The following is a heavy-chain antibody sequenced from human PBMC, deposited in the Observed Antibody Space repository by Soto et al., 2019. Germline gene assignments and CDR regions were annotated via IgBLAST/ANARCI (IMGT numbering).Heavy chain of an antibody. CDR1: GGSISSYY. CDR2: IYYSGST. Sequence: PSETLSLTCTVSGGSISSYYWSWIRQPPGKGLEWIGYIYYSGSTNYNPSLKSRVTISVDTSKNQFSLKLSSVTAADTAVYYLALARISLYCSGGSCYSESLSYYSYGMDVWGQGTTVTVSS. D-gene: IGHD2-15*01. J-gene: IGHJ6*02. CDR3: ALARISLYCSGGSCYSESLSYYSYGMDV. V-gene: IGHV4-59*01.